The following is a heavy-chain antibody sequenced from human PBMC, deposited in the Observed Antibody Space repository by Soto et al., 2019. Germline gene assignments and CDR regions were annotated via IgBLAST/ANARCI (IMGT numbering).Heavy chain of an antibody. CDR2: IIPIFGTA. Sequence: SVKVSCKASGGTFSSYAISWVRQAPGQGLEWMGGIIPIFGTANYAQKFQGRVTITADKSTSTAYMELSSLRSEDTAVYYCARRERVGGYDWSIFDYWGQGTLVTVSS. D-gene: IGHD5-12*01. CDR3: ARRERVGGYDWSIFDY. J-gene: IGHJ4*02. CDR1: GGTFSSYA. V-gene: IGHV1-69*06.